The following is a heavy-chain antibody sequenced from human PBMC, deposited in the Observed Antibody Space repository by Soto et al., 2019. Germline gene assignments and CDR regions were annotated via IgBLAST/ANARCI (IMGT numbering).Heavy chain of an antibody. V-gene: IGHV1-8*01. CDR3: ARTRYGDTVDY. CDR2: MNPNSGNT. CDR1: GYTFTSYD. D-gene: IGHD4-17*01. Sequence: QVQLVQSGAEVKKPGASVKVSCKASGYTFTSYDINWVRQATGQGLEWMGWMNPNSGNTGYAQKFQGSXTXSXXPSISTADMELSGLRSEDKAVSYCARTRYGDTVDYWGQGTLVTVSS. J-gene: IGHJ4*02.